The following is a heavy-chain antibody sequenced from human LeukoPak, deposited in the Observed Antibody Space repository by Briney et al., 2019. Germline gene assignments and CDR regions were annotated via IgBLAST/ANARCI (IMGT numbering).Heavy chain of an antibody. V-gene: IGHV3-23*01. D-gene: IGHD5-12*01. J-gene: IGHJ4*02. CDR1: GFTFSLYA. Sequence: GGSLRLSCAASGFTFSLYAMSWVRLAPGKGLEWVSAISGSGGYTDYADSVKGRFTISRDNSKNTLFVQMNSLRAEDTAVYYCAKDQRGYDKPIDYWGQGTLVTVSS. CDR3: AKDQRGYDKPIDY. CDR2: ISGSGGYT.